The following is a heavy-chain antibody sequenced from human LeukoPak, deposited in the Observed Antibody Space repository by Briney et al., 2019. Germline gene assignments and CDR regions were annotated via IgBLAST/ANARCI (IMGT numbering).Heavy chain of an antibody. J-gene: IGHJ4*02. D-gene: IGHD3-22*01. V-gene: IGHV3-48*04. CDR3: AREVSEGFDF. CDR1: GFTFSSYS. Sequence: GGSLRLSCAASGFTFSSYSMNWVRQAPGKGLEWISYISYTGTIYYADSVKGRFAISRDNAKNSLYLQMNSLRAEDTALYYCAREVSEGFDFWGQGTLVTVSS. CDR2: ISYTGTI.